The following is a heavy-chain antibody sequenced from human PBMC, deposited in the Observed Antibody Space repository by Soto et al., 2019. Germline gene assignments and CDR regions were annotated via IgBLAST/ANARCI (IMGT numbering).Heavy chain of an antibody. Sequence: PSETLSLTCTVSGGSISSYYWSWIRQPPGKGLEWIGYIFNSENTNYNPSLKSRVTISVDTSKNQFSLKLTSVTAADTAVYYCARDLRRVRDGSNYYYFDYWGQGTLVTVSS. CDR2: IFNSENT. CDR1: GGSISSYY. V-gene: IGHV4-59*01. D-gene: IGHD1-26*01. CDR3: ARDLRRVRDGSNYYYFDY. J-gene: IGHJ4*02.